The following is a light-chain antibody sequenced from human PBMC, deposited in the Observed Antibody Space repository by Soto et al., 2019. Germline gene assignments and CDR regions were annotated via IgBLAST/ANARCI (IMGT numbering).Light chain of an antibody. CDR2: GAS. J-gene: IGKJ1*01. V-gene: IGKV3-20*01. Sequence: EIVLTQSPGTLSLSPGERATLSCRASQSVSGSYLAWYQQKPGQAPRLLIYGASSRDTDIPDRFSGSGSGTGCALPIGILEPEVFALYYCQQYASSWSFGQGTKVEIK. CDR1: QSVSGSY. CDR3: QQYASSWS.